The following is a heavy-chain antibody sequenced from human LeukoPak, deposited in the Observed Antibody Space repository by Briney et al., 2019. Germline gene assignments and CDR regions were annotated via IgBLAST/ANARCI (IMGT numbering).Heavy chain of an antibody. Sequence: ASVKVSCKASGYTFTSYGISWVRQAPGQGLEWMGWISAYNGNTNYAQKLQGRVTMTTDTSTSTAYMELRSLRSDDTAVYYCARADTAMAAGAFDIWGQGTMVTVSS. CDR3: ARADTAMAAGAFDI. CDR1: GYTFTSYG. D-gene: IGHD5-18*01. CDR2: ISAYNGNT. J-gene: IGHJ3*02. V-gene: IGHV1-18*01.